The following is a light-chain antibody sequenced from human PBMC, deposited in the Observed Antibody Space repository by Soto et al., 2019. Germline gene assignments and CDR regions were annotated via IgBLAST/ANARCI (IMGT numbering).Light chain of an antibody. V-gene: IGKV3-15*01. CDR2: DAS. J-gene: IGKJ5*01. CDR3: QQYDDWPLT. CDR1: RSLTTN. Sequence: EVVMTQSPGTLSVSPGGRATLSCRASRSLTTNLAWYQKKPGQAPRLLIHDASTRATGIPARFSGSGSGTEFTLTISSLQSEDFAVYYCQQYDDWPLTFGQGTRLDTK.